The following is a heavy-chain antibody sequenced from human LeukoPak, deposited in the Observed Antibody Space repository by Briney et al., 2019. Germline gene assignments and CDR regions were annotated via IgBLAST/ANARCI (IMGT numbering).Heavy chain of an antibody. CDR2: IYYSGST. V-gene: IGHV4-31*03. D-gene: IGHD5-18*01. CDR1: GGSISSGGYY. CDR3: ARGDLYSYGYFDY. Sequence: SETLSLTCTVSGGSISSGGYYWSWIRQHPGKGLEWIGYIYYSGSTYYNPSLKSRVTISVDTSKNQFSLKLSSVTAADTAAYYCARGDLYSYGYFDYWGQGTLVTVSS. J-gene: IGHJ4*02.